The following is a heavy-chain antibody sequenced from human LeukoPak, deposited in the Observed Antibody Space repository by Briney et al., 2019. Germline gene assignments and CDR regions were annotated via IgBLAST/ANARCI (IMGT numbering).Heavy chain of an antibody. D-gene: IGHD1-14*01. CDR2: ISYDGSNK. V-gene: IGHV3-30*18. CDR3: AKGRLRTQTIAQNYFDY. Sequence: GRSLRLSCAASGFTFSSYSMHWVRQAPGKGLEWVAVISYDGSNKYYADSVKGRFTISRDNSKNTLYLQMNSLRAEDTAVYYCAKGRLRTQTIAQNYFDYWGQGTLVTVSS. CDR1: GFTFSSYS. J-gene: IGHJ4*02.